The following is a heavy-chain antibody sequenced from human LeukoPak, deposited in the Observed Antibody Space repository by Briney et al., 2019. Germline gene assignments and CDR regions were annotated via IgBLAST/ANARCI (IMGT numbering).Heavy chain of an antibody. CDR3: ARVDYYYSSGYYADY. D-gene: IGHD3-22*01. CDR2: IIAYNGNT. J-gene: IGHJ4*02. V-gene: IGHV1-18*01. Sequence: GASVKVSCKASGYTFTSYGISWVRQAPGQGLEWMGWIIAYNGNTNYAQKLQGRVTMTTDTSTSTAYMELRSLRSDDTAVYYCARVDYYYSSGYYADYWGQGTLVTVSS. CDR1: GYTFTSYG.